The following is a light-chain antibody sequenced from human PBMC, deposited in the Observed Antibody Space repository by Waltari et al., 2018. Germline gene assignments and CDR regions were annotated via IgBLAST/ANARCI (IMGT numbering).Light chain of an antibody. CDR2: DAS. CDR1: QDISNQ. V-gene: IGKV1D-12*01. Sequence: DIHMTQSPSSVSASVGDTVTLTWRASQDISNQLTWYQQKPGKAPKFLIYDASTLESGVPSRFSGSGSGTDFTLTVRSLQPEDFATYYCQETNTFPITFGQGTRLEIK. J-gene: IGKJ5*01. CDR3: QETNTFPIT.